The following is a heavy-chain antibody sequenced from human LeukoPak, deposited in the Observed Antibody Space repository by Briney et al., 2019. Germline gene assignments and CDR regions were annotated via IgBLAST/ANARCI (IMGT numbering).Heavy chain of an antibody. J-gene: IGHJ6*02. CDR3: TWHLWTSANSCGIYV. V-gene: IGHV4-59*08. CDR2: IYYSGST. CDR1: LGSISGTY. Sequence: SETLSLTSIVPLGSISGTYGCWIRQPPGKGLEWIGYIYYSGSTNYNPSLKSRVTISVDKYKNQLSLKLSSVTAADTAVYYYTWHLWTSANSCGIYVGGQGTTVTVSS. D-gene: IGHD3-3*02.